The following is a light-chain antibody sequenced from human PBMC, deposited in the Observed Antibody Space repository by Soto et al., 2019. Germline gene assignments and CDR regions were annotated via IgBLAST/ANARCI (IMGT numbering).Light chain of an antibody. Sequence: LTQPASVSGSPGQSITISCSGTNSDVGDYNLVSWYQQRPGEAPKLVIFDVSNRPSGVSDRFSGSKSGNTASLTISGLQAEDEGDYFCCSYSTDTTPYVFGSGTKVTVL. V-gene: IGLV2-14*01. CDR1: NSDVGDYNL. CDR3: CSYSTDTTPYV. CDR2: DVS. J-gene: IGLJ1*01.